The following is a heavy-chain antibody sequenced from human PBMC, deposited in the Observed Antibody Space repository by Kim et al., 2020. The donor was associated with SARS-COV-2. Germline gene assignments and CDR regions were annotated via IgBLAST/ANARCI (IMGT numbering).Heavy chain of an antibody. CDR3: ARGFGEFDP. CDR2: IYYSGYT. Sequence: SETLSLTCTVSGDSISSGSYYWTWIRQHPGKGLEWIGFIYYSGYTYYNPSLKSRVTISIDTSKNQFSLKLNSVTAADTAVYYCARGFGEFDPWGQGTLVTVSS. CDR1: GDSISSGSYY. D-gene: IGHD3-10*01. V-gene: IGHV4-31*03. J-gene: IGHJ5*02.